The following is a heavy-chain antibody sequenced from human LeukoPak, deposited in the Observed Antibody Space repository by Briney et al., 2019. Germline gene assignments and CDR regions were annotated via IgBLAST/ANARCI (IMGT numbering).Heavy chain of an antibody. CDR3: ARGLYSGYLRRGYFDY. V-gene: IGHV4-59*01. J-gene: IGHJ4*02. CDR2: IYYSGST. CDR1: GGSISSYY. Sequence: SETLSLTCTVSGGSISSYYWSWIRQPPGKGLEWIGYIYYSGSTNYNPSLKSRVTISVDTSKNQFSLKLSSVTAADTAVYYCARGLYSGYLRRGYFDYWGQGSLVTVSS. D-gene: IGHD5-12*01.